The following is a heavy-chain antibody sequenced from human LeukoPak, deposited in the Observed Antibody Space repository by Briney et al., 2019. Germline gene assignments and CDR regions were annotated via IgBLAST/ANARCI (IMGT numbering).Heavy chain of an antibody. Sequence: SETLALTCAVYGGSFSGYYWSWIRQPPGKGLEWIGEIHHSGSTNYNPSLKSRVTISVDTSKNQFSLKLSSVTAADTAVYYCARGVSSGEDYWGQGTLVTVSS. CDR2: IHHSGST. CDR3: ARGVSSGEDY. D-gene: IGHD3-10*01. J-gene: IGHJ4*02. CDR1: GGSFSGYY. V-gene: IGHV4-34*01.